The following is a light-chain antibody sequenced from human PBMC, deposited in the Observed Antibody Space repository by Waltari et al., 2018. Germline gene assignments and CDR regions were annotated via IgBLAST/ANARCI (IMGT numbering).Light chain of an antibody. V-gene: IGLV3-25*03. CDR3: QSTDSGGFFYV. J-gene: IGLJ1*01. CDR2: TDT. Sequence: SFELTQPPSVSVSPGQTATITCSGDALPNLYAYWYQQKPGQAPVLMIYTDTESPSGIHERVFGYRSGTIVTFAISGVQAEDEADYYCQSTDSGGFFYVFGTGTEVTVL. CDR1: ALPNLY.